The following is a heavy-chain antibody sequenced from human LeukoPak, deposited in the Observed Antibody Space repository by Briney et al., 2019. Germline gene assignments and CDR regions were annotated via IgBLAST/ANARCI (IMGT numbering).Heavy chain of an antibody. V-gene: IGHV3-23*01. Sequence: GGSLRLSCATSGFTFSSYAMNWVRQAPGKGLEWVSAISGSGGSTYYADSVKGRFTISRDNSKHTLYLQMNSLRAEDTAVYYCAKDLQDYGMDVWGQGTTVTVSS. CDR3: AKDLQDYGMDV. CDR2: ISGSGGST. J-gene: IGHJ6*02. CDR1: GFTFSSYA.